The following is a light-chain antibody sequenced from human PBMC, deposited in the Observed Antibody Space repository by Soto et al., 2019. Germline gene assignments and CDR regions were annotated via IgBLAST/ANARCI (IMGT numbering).Light chain of an antibody. CDR3: QQYNKWPRT. CDR2: GAS. Sequence: IVLTQSPATLSLSPGKRATLSCISSQSVSSNHLAWYQQKPGQAPRLLIYGASTRAAIIPARFSGSGSGTEFTLTISSLQSEDFAVYYCQQYNKWPRTFGQGTKVDI. V-gene: IGKV3-15*01. CDR1: QSVSSN. J-gene: IGKJ1*01.